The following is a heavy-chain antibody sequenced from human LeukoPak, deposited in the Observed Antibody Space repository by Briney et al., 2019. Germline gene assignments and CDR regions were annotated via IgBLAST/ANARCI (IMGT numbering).Heavy chain of an antibody. CDR1: GYSFTSYW. D-gene: IGHD3-10*01. CDR3: ARRAITMVRGVNMGGYYFDY. J-gene: IGHJ4*02. V-gene: IGHV5-51*01. CDR2: IYPGDSET. Sequence: GESLKISCKGSGYSFTSYWIGWVRQMPGKGLEWMGIIYPGDSETRYSPSFQGQVTISADKSISTAYLQWSSLKASDTAMYYCARRAITMVRGVNMGGYYFDYWGQGTLVTVSS.